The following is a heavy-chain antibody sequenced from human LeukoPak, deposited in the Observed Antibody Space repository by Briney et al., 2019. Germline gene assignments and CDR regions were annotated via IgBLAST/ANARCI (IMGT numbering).Heavy chain of an antibody. Sequence: GGSLRLSCAASGFAFNNYAMHWVRQAPGKGLEYVSAISSNGGSSDYANSVKGRFTISRENSKNTLFLQMGSLRAEDMAVYYCARAVGIWTFGDYDHWGQGTLVTVS. CDR1: GFAFNNYA. D-gene: IGHD4-17*01. CDR2: ISSNGGSS. V-gene: IGHV3-64*01. CDR3: ARAVGIWTFGDYDH. J-gene: IGHJ5*02.